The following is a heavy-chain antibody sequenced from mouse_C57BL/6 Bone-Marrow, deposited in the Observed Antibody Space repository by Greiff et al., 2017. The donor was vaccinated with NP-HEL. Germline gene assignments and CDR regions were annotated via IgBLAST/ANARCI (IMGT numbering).Heavy chain of an antibody. D-gene: IGHD1-1*01. Sequence: EVKLVESGEGLVKPGGSLKLSCAASGFTFSSYAMSWVRQTPEKRLEWVAYISSGGDYIYYADTVKGRFTISRDNARNTLYLQMSSLKSEDTAMYYCTRAPYYGSSYAYFDVWGTGTTVTVSS. J-gene: IGHJ1*03. CDR3: TRAPYYGSSYAYFDV. CDR1: GFTFSSYA. V-gene: IGHV5-9-1*02. CDR2: ISSGGDYI.